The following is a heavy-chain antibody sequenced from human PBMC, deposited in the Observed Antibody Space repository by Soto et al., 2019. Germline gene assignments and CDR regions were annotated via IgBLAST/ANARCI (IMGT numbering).Heavy chain of an antibody. Sequence: GESLKISCKGSGYSFTSYWISWVRQMPGKGLEWMGRIDPSDSYTNYSPSFQGHVTISADKSISTAYLQWSSLKASDTAMYYCARQRVVSLHYYYGMGVWGQGTTVTVS. D-gene: IGHD3-3*01. CDR3: ARQRVVSLHYYYGMGV. V-gene: IGHV5-10-1*01. CDR2: IDPSDSYT. J-gene: IGHJ6*02. CDR1: GYSFTSYW.